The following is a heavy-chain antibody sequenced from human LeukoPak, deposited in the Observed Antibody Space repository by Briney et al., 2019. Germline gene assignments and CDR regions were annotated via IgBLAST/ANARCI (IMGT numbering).Heavy chain of an antibody. J-gene: IGHJ6*02. V-gene: IGHV1-69*04. CDR3: ARLVPTTVVTPGYYYGMDV. Sequence: SVKVSCKASGGTFSSYAISWVRQAPGQGLEWMGRIIPIFGMANYAQKFQGRVTITADKSTSTAYMELSSLRSEDTAVYYCARLVPTTVVTPGYYYGMDVWGQGTTVTVSS. CDR1: GGTFSSYA. CDR2: IIPIFGMA. D-gene: IGHD4-23*01.